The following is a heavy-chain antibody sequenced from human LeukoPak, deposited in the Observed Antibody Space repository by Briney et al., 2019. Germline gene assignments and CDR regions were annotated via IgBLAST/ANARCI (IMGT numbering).Heavy chain of an antibody. CDR1: GFTFSSYA. CDR2: ISGSGGST. V-gene: IGHV3-23*01. J-gene: IGHJ6*03. Sequence: PGGSLRLSCAASGFTFSSYAMSWVRQAPGKGLEWVSAISGSGGSTYYADSVKGRFTISRDNSKNTLYLQMNSLRAEDTAVYYCAKCIAAAGKYYYYYYYMDVWGKGTTVTVSS. CDR3: AKCIAAAGKYYYYYYYMDV. D-gene: IGHD6-13*01.